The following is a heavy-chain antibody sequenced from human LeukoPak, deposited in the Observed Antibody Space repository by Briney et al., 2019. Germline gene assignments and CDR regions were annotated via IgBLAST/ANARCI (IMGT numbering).Heavy chain of an antibody. V-gene: IGHV1-18*01. Sequence: ASVKVSCKASGYTFTSYGISWVRQAPGQGLEWMGWISAYNGNTNYAQKLQGRVTMTTDTSTRTAYMELRSLRSDDTAVYYCARYGIGFWSGYYTDAYFDYWGQGTLVTVSS. D-gene: IGHD3-3*01. CDR2: ISAYNGNT. J-gene: IGHJ4*02. CDR3: ARYGIGFWSGYYTDAYFDY. CDR1: GYTFTSYG.